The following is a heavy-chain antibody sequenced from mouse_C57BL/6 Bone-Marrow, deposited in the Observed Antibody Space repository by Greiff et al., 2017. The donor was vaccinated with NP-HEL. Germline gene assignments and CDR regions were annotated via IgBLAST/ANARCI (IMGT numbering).Heavy chain of an antibody. CDR2: IYPRSGST. V-gene: IGHV1-81*01. D-gene: IGHD1-1*01. J-gene: IGHJ2*01. CDR1: GYTFTSYG. CDR3: AREGITTVAFDY. Sequence: VQLQQSGAELARPGASVKLSCKASGYTFTSYGISWVKQRTGQGLEWIGEIYPRSGSTYYNEKFKGKATLTADKSSSTAYMELRSLTSEDSAVYFCAREGITTVAFDYWGQGTTLTVSS.